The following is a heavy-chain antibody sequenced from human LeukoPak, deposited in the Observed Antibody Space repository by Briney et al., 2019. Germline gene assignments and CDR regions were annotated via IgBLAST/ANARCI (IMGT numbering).Heavy chain of an antibody. V-gene: IGHV3-23*01. CDR1: GFTFSTYA. J-gene: IGHJ4*02. CDR2: ISGSGGST. CDR3: AKDAKRNYDFWDRFDY. Sequence: HPGGSLRLSCAAFGFTFSTYAMSWVRQAPGKGLEWVSAISGSGGSTYYADSVKGRFTISRDNSKNTLYLQMNSLRAEDTALYYCAKDAKRNYDFWDRFDYWGQGTLVTVSS. D-gene: IGHD3-3*01.